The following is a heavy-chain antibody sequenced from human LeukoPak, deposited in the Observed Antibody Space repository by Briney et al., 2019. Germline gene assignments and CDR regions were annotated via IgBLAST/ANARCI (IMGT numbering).Heavy chain of an antibody. J-gene: IGHJ3*02. D-gene: IGHD3-22*01. CDR1: GYTFTGYY. CDR2: INPNSGGT. Sequence: ASVKVSCKASGYTFTGYYMHWVRQAPGQGLGWMGWINPNSGGTNYAQKFQGRVTMTRDTSISTAYMELSRLRSDDTAVYYCARSDSSGYYYAFDIWGQGTMVTVSS. CDR3: ARSDSSGYYYAFDI. V-gene: IGHV1-2*02.